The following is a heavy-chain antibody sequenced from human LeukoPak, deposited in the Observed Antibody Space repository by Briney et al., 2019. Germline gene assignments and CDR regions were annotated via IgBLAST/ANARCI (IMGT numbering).Heavy chain of an antibody. J-gene: IGHJ4*02. CDR1: GFTCSSYW. V-gene: IGHV3-7*01. Sequence: QAGGSLRLSCAASGFTCSSYWMSWVRQAPGKGLEWVANIKQDGSEKYYVDSVKGRFTISRDNAKNSLYLQMNSLRAEDTAVYYCASPITIFGVASAFDYWGQGTLVTVSS. D-gene: IGHD3-3*01. CDR2: IKQDGSEK. CDR3: ASPITIFGVASAFDY.